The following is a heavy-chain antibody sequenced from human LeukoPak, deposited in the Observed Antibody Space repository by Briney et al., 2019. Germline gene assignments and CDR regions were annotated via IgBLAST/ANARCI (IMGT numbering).Heavy chain of an antibody. J-gene: IGHJ4*02. CDR2: ISGSGGT. CDR3: AKAVGARGLSPGY. V-gene: IGHV3-23*01. Sequence: GGSLRLSCAASGFTFSSYAMSWVRQAPGKGLEWVSAISGSGGTYYADSVKGRFTISRDNSKNTLYLQMNSLRAEDTAVYYCAKAVGARGLSPGYWGQGTLVTVSS. CDR1: GFTFSSYA. D-gene: IGHD1-26*01.